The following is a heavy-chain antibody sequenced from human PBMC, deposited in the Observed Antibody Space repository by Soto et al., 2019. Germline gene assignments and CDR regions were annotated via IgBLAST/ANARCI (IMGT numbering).Heavy chain of an antibody. CDR1: GGSITSSSHF. Sequence: PSETLSLTCSASGGSITSSSHFWGWVRQPPGKGLEWIGSIYYSGSTYYNPSLKSRVTISVDTSKNQFSLKLSSVTAADTAVYYCARQNSSGWYAYNWFDPWGQGTLVTVSS. D-gene: IGHD6-19*01. CDR2: IYYSGST. J-gene: IGHJ5*02. CDR3: ARQNSSGWYAYNWFDP. V-gene: IGHV4-39*01.